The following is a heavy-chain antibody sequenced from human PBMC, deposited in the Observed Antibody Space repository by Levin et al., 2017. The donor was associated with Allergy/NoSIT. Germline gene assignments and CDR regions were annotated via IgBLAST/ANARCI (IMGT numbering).Heavy chain of an antibody. J-gene: IGHJ4*02. CDR2: IGSSGGT. V-gene: IGHV3-23*01. Sequence: GESLKISCAASGFTFSSYGMSWVRQAPGKGLEWVSTIGSSGGTYYADSVKGRFTISRDTSKDTLHLQMSSLRAEDTAVYYCAKRAYYSSNNYFHLDNWGQGTLVTVSS. CDR1: GFTFSSYG. CDR3: AKRAYYSSNNYFHLDN. D-gene: IGHD6-19*01.